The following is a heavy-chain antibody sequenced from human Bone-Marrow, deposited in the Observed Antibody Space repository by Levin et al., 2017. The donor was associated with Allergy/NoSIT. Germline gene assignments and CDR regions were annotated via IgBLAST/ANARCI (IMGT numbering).Heavy chain of an antibody. V-gene: IGHV4-61*01. D-gene: IGHD3-22*01. CDR3: AREDSSGLKDY. CDR1: GGPVSSGSYY. Sequence: GSLRLSCTVSGGPVSSGSYYWSWIRQPPGKGLEWIGYIYYSGSTNYNPSLKSRVTISVDTSKNQFSLKLSSVTAADTAVYYCAREDSSGLKDYWGQGTLVTVSA. CDR2: IYYSGST. J-gene: IGHJ4*02.